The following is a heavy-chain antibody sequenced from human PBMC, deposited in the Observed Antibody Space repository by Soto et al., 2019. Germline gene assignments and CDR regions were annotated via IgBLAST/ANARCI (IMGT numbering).Heavy chain of an antibody. CDR1: GYSISSGYY. CDR2: ISHSGST. Sequence: PSETLSLTCAVSGYSISSGYYWGWIRQPPGKGLEWIGSISHSGSTYYNPSLKSRVTISVDTSKNQFSLKLSSVTAADTAVYYCAXNNPGHMGGSLAWGQGAPVTVSS. D-gene: IGHD1-1*01. CDR3: AXNNPGHMGGSLA. J-gene: IGHJ4*02. V-gene: IGHV4-38-2*01.